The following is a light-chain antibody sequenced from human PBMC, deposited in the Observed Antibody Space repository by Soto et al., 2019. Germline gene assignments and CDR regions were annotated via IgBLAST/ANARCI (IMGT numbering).Light chain of an antibody. Sequence: EIVVTQSPGTLSLSPGERATLACRDSQRVSSSYVDWYKQKHGQAPRLLIYGASSRATGIPDRVSGSGCGTDFTLTISRLEPEDCAVYSCQQYGSSPQSFGQGTRREIK. CDR2: GAS. CDR1: QRVSSSY. J-gene: IGKJ5*01. V-gene: IGKV3-20*01. CDR3: QQYGSSPQS.